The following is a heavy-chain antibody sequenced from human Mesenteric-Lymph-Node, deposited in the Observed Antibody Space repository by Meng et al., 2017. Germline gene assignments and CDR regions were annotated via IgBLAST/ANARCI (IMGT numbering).Heavy chain of an antibody. CDR2: INTDTGNP. J-gene: IGHJ4*02. V-gene: IGHV7-4-1*02. D-gene: IGHD3-22*01. CDR3: ARVGDSIGYYTGRFDF. Sequence: QVQLVQSGSELKKPGASVKVSCNASGYTFTSYAMNWVRQAPGQGLEWMGWINTDTGNPTYVQGFTGRFVFSLDTSVSTAYLQISSLKAEDTAVYYCARVGDSIGYYTGRFDFWGQGTLVTVSS. CDR1: GYTFTSYA.